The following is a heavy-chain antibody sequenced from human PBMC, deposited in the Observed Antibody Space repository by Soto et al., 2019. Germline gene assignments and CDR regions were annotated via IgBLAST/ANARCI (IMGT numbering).Heavy chain of an antibody. CDR3: ARRIAARTIGYYYYYGMDV. Sequence: PGESLKISCKGSGDNFISYWIGWVRQMPGKGLEWMGIIYPGDSDTRYSPSFQGQVTISADKSISTAYLQWSSLKASDTAMYYCARRIAARTIGYYYYYGMDVWGQGTTVTVSS. V-gene: IGHV5-51*01. D-gene: IGHD6-13*01. CDR2: IYPGDSDT. CDR1: GDNFISYW. J-gene: IGHJ6*02.